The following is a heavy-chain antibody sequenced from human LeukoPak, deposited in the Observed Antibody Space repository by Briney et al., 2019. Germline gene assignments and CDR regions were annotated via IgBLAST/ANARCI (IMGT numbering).Heavy chain of an antibody. CDR3: ASVVVVAATEHDYFDY. CDR2: IYYSGST. Sequence: SETLSLTCTVSGGSISSSSYYWSWIRQHPGKGLEWIGYIYYSGSTYYNPSLKSRVTISVDKSKNQFSLKLSSVTAADTAVYYCASVVVVAATEHDYFDYWGQGTLVTVSS. D-gene: IGHD2-15*01. CDR1: GGSISSSSYY. V-gene: IGHV4-61*05. J-gene: IGHJ4*02.